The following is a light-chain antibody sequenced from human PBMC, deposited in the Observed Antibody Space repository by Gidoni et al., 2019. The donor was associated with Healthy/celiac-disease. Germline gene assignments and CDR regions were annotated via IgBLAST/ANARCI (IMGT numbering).Light chain of an antibody. Sequence: QSVLTQPPSASATPGQRVTISCSGSSSNIGSNTVNWYQQLPGTAPKLLISSNKQRPSGVPDRFSGSKSGTSASLAISGLQSEDEADYYCAAWDDSLNGPVFGGGTKLTVL. V-gene: IGLV1-44*01. CDR2: SNK. CDR1: SSNIGSNT. CDR3: AAWDDSLNGPV. J-gene: IGLJ2*01.